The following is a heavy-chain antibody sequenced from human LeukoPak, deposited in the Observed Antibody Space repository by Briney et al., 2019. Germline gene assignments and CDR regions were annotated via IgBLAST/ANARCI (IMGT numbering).Heavy chain of an antibody. CDR2: INHSGIT. CDR3: ARRDYCASGAKHPVPPDP. J-gene: IGHJ5*02. Sequence: SETLSLTCTVSGGSISSSSYYWNWIRQPPGKGLEWIGEINHSGITNYNPSLKSRVTISVDTSKNQFSLKLSSVTAADTAVYYCARRDYCASGAKHPVPPDPWGQGTLVTVSS. CDR1: GGSISSSSYY. V-gene: IGHV4-39*07. D-gene: IGHD3-10*01.